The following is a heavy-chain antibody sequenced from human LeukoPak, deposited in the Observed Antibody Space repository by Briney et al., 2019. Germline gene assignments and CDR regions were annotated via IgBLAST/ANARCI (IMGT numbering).Heavy chain of an antibody. CDR3: ARDPSGDSSGYPVDY. CDR1: GYSFAGYY. V-gene: IGHV1-2*02. D-gene: IGHD3-22*01. J-gene: IGHJ4*02. CDR2: MNPANGVT. Sequence: GASVKVSCKSSGYSFAGYYMQWVRQAPGQGAEWMGWMNPANGVTNYARKFQGRVTLTSDTSISTAYMELSRLTSDDTAVYYCARDPSGDSSGYPVDYWGQGTVVTVSS.